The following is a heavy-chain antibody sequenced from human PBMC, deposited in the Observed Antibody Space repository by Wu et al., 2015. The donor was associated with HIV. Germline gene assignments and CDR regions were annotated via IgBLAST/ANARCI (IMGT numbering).Heavy chain of an antibody. CDR1: GYTFTGYY. J-gene: IGHJ4*02. Sequence: QVQLVQSGAEVKKPGASVKVSCKASGYTFTGYYMHWVRQAPGQGLEWMGWINPNSGGTNYAQKFQGRVTMTRDTSISTAYMELSRLRSDDTAVYYCARAHVLLWVRGFSYFDYVGPGNAGPPSP. V-gene: IGHV1-2*02. CDR2: INPNSGGT. D-gene: IGHD3-10*01. CDR3: ARAHVLLWVRGFSYFDY.